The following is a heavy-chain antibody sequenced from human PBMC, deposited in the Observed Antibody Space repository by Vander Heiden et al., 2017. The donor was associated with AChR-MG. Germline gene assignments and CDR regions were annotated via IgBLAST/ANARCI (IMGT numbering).Heavy chain of an antibody. D-gene: IGHD5-12*01. J-gene: IGHJ4*02. V-gene: IGHV4-34*02. CDR2: INHSGIA. Sequence: QVELQQWGAGRLKPSGTLSLTCAVYNGPFNSYHWVWIRQPPGRGLEWIGEINHSGIANYSPSLKSRVTMSVDTSKSQFSLNLTSLTAADTAVYYCARGFRYGGYEFDFCGQGTLVTVSS. CDR3: ARGFRYGGYEFDF. CDR1: NGPFNSYH.